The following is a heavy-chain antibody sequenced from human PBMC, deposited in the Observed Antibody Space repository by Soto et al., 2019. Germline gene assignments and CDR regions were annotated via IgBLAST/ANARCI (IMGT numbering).Heavy chain of an antibody. Sequence: GGSLRLSCAASGFTFSSYAMSWVRQAPGKGLEWVSAISGSGGSTYYADSVKGRFTISRDNSKNTLYLQMNSLRAEDTAVYYCAKDPPGKSDRGRGHMPVVDSGPAPARTDYWGQGTLVTVSS. CDR1: GFTFSSYA. J-gene: IGHJ4*02. CDR3: AKDPPGKSDRGRGHMPVVDSGPAPARTDY. V-gene: IGHV3-23*01. D-gene: IGHD3-16*01. CDR2: ISGSGGST.